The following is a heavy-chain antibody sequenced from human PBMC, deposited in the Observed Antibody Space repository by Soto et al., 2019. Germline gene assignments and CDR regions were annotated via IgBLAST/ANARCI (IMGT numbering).Heavy chain of an antibody. D-gene: IGHD4-4*01. CDR3: AVGFLGTTVTTWYYYYGMDV. CDR1: GFTFSSYS. V-gene: IGHV3-21*01. CDR2: ISSSSSYI. Sequence: GSLRLSCAASGFTFSSYSMNWVRQAPGKGLEWVSSISSSSSYIYYADSVKGRFTISRDNAKNSLYLQMNSLRAEDTAVYYCAVGFLGTTVTTWYYYYGMDVWGQGTTVTVSS. J-gene: IGHJ6*02.